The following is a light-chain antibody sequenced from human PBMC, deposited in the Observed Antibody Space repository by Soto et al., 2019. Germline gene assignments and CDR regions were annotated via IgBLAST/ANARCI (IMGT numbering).Light chain of an antibody. CDR1: QSVSSSY. Sequence: EIVLTQSPGTLSLSPGERATLSCRASQSVSSSYLAWYQQKPGQAPRLLIYGASSRATGIPDRFSGSGSGTDFTLTISRLEPEDFAVYYCQQYGSSLFGPETKVDIK. CDR3: QQYGSSL. V-gene: IGKV3-20*01. CDR2: GAS. J-gene: IGKJ3*01.